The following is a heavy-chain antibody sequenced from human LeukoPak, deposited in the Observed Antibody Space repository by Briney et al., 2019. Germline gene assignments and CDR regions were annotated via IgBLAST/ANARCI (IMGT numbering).Heavy chain of an antibody. CDR2: ISGSGSGT. Sequence: GGALRLSCAASGFTFMNHAMSWVRQAPGKGLEWVSAISGSGSGTYYADSVKGRFTISRDNSKNTLDLQMNSLRAEDTAVCYCARDGRLYYDSSGYYDHWGQGTLVTVSS. J-gene: IGHJ4*02. CDR3: ARDGRLYYDSSGYYDH. CDR1: GFTFMNHA. D-gene: IGHD3-22*01. V-gene: IGHV3-23*01.